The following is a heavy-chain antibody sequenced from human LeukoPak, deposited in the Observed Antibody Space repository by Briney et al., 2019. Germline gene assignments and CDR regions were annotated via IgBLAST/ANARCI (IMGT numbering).Heavy chain of an antibody. CDR1: GFTFSSYA. CDR3: AKDGPTYYYDSSGSFDY. Sequence: GGSLRLSCAASGFTFSSYAMSWVRQAPGKGLEWVSAISGSGGSTYYADSVKGRFTISRDNSKNTLYLQMNSLRAEDTVVYYCAKDGPTYYYDSSGSFDYWGQGTLVTVSS. D-gene: IGHD3-22*01. V-gene: IGHV3-23*01. J-gene: IGHJ4*02. CDR2: ISGSGGST.